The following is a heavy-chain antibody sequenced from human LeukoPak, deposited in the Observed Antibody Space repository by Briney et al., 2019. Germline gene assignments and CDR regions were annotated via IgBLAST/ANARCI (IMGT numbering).Heavy chain of an antibody. J-gene: IGHJ4*02. V-gene: IGHV3-7*01. D-gene: IGHD6-19*01. CDR1: GFTFSSYW. Sequence: GGSLKLSCVASGFTFSSYWMSWVRQAPGKGLEWVANINQDGSEKYDVDSAKGRFTISRDNAKNSLYLQMNSLRVEDTAMYYCARVGGGDGSGWSTTDYWGQGTLVTISS. CDR2: INQDGSEK. CDR3: ARVGGGDGSGWSTTDY.